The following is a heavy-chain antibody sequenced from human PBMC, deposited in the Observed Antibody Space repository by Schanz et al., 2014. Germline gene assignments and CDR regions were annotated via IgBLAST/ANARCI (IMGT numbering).Heavy chain of an antibody. D-gene: IGHD2-2*01. CDR3: ARDRRRYCSTASCLHDNWFDP. J-gene: IGHJ5*02. Sequence: VQLEQSGAEVKKPGSSVKVSCKASGGTFSSFGINWVRQAPGQGLEWMGKIIPVLNIATYAQRFQGRVTMTTDTSTGTAYMELRSLRSDDTAVYYCARDRRRYCSTASCLHDNWFDPWGQGTLVIVSS. CDR1: GGTFSSFG. CDR2: IIPVLNIA. V-gene: IGHV1-69*04.